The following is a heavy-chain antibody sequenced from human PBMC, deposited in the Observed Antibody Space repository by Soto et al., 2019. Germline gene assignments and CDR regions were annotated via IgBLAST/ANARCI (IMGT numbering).Heavy chain of an antibody. D-gene: IGHD5-18*01. CDR1: GGTLTRGDHF. V-gene: IGHV4-30-4*01. CDR2: IYYSGST. CDR3: GRGQTAIDV. J-gene: IGHJ6*02. Sequence: PSENLFLTCSVSGGTLTRGDHFWSWVRQSPGKGLEWLGYIYYSGSTYYNPSLKGRVMMTIDTSKHQFSLNLSSVTAADTAVFYCGRGQTAIDVWGQGTTVTVSS.